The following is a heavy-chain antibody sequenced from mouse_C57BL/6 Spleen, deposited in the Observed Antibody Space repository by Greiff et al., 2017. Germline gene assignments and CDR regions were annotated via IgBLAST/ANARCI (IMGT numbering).Heavy chain of an antibody. J-gene: IGHJ3*01. CDR2: INPNYGST. CDR3: AGGNYVGWFAY. D-gene: IGHD2-1*01. CDR1: GYSFTDYN. Sequence: VHVKQSGPELVKPGASVKISCKASGYSFTDYNMNWVKQSNGKSLEWIGVINPNYGSTSYNQKFKGKATLTVDQSSSTAYMQLNSLTAEDSAVYYCAGGNYVGWFAYWGQGTLVTVSA. V-gene: IGHV1-39*01.